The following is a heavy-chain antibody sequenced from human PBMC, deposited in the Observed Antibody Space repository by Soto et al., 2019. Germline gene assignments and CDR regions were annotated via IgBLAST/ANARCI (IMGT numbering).Heavy chain of an antibody. CDR3: ERGKRYFDY. V-gene: IGHV4-59*01. Sequence: WTWIRQTPGKGLEWIGYISYSGSTNYNPSVYSRVTISVDTSKNQFSLRVTSVTAADTAVYYCERGKRYFDYLGQGTLVTV. J-gene: IGHJ4*02. CDR2: ISYSGST.